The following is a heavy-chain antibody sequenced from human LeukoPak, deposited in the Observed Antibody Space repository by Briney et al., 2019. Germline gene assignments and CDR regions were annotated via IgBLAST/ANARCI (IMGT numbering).Heavy chain of an antibody. D-gene: IGHD3-10*01. J-gene: IGHJ3*02. V-gene: IGHV4-39*01. CDR3: ASSTTMVRGDLHDAFDM. CDR2: IYYSGNT. CDR1: GGSISSSSYY. Sequence: SETLSLTCTASGGSISSSSYYWGWIRQPPGKGLEWVGSIYYSGNTYYNPSLKSRVTISVDTSKNQFSLKLSSVTAADTAVYYCASSTTMVRGDLHDAFDMWGQGTMVTVSS.